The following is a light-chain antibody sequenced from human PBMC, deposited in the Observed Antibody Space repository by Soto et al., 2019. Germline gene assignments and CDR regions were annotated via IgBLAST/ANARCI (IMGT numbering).Light chain of an antibody. CDR1: QSVNNNY. V-gene: IGKV3-20*01. Sequence: IVFTPSPGTPSFSPGERTPPPPRARQSVNNNYLAWYQQKPGQTPRLLIYDASSRATGIPDRFSGSGSGTDFTLTVSRLEPDDFAVYYCQQYSSSLLTFGGGTKVDIK. CDR2: DAS. J-gene: IGKJ4*01. CDR3: QQYSSSLLT.